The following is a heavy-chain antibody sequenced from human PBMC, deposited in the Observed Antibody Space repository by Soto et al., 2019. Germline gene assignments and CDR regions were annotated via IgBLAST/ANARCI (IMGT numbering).Heavy chain of an antibody. CDR1: GFTFSSYW. D-gene: IGHD3-22*01. V-gene: IGHV3-74*01. CDR3: AREEVKSTFDS. J-gene: IGHJ4*02. Sequence: GGSLRLSCAASGFTFSSYWMHWVRQAPGKGLVWVSRINSDRSSTSYADSVKGRFTISRDNAKNTLYLQMNSLRAEDTAVYYCAREEVKSTFDSWGQGTLVTVSS. CDR2: INSDRSST.